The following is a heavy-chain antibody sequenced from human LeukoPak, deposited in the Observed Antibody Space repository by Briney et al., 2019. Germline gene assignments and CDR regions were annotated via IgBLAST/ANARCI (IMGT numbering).Heavy chain of an antibody. CDR1: GGSFSGYY. V-gene: IGHV4-34*01. J-gene: IGHJ4*02. Sequence: SGTRSLTCAVYGGSFSGYYWSWIRQPPGKGLEWIGEINHSGSTNYNPSLKSRVTISVDTSKNQFSLKLSSVTAADTAVYYCARARMIVKQWGQGTLVTVSS. D-gene: IGHD3-22*01. CDR2: INHSGST. CDR3: ARARMIVKQ.